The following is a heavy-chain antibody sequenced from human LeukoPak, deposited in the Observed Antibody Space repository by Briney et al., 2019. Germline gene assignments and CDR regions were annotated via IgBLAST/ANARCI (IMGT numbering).Heavy chain of an antibody. J-gene: IGHJ5*02. Sequence: ASVKVSCKTSGYTFTTYAIHWVRQAPGQRLEWMGLINADDGNTRYSQKFQGRVTITADESTSTAYMELSSLRSEDTAVYYCARVPGYYDSSGYYRLYNWFDPWGQGTLVTVSS. D-gene: IGHD3-22*01. CDR3: ARVPGYYDSSGYYRLYNWFDP. V-gene: IGHV1-3*01. CDR1: GYTFTTYA. CDR2: INADDGNT.